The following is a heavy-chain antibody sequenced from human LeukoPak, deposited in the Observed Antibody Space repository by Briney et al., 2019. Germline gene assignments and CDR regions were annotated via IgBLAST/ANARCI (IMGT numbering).Heavy chain of an antibody. V-gene: IGHV4-59*01. CDR2: VCYNGTT. D-gene: IGHD3-16*01. CDR3: ATSGGFNSPRHY. Sequence: PSETLSLTCSVSGDSISSYFWAWIRQPPGKGLEWIGYVCYNGTTNYNPSLRNRVVISIDTSKNQFSLKLNSATAADTAVYYCATSGGFNSPRHYWGQGTLVTVSS. CDR1: GDSISSYF. J-gene: IGHJ4*02.